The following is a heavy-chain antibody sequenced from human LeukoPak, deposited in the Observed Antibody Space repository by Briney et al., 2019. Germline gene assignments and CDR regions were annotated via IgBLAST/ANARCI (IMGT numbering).Heavy chain of an antibody. D-gene: IGHD2-8*01. Sequence: ASVRVSCKASGYTFTNYYMHWVRQAPGQGLEWMGVINPSSSGTSYAQKFQGRVSMTRDTSTSTVYMELSSLRSEDTAVYSCARGYCANGVCYPLDYWGQGTLVTVSS. V-gene: IGHV1-46*01. J-gene: IGHJ4*02. CDR3: ARGYCANGVCYPLDY. CDR1: GYTFTNYY. CDR2: INPSSSGT.